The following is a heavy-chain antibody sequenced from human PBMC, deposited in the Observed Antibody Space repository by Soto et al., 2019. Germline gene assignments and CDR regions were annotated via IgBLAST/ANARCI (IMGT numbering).Heavy chain of an antibody. J-gene: IGHJ4*02. CDR1: GFSFSISD. Sequence: QMQLVESGGGVVQPGRSLRLSCVGSGFSFSISDMHWLRQTPGKGLEWVAVISYDGTIKFYTDSLKGRFTISRDNSKNTVYLQMSSLRPEDTAVYFCARNGAGSYFNYWVQGTLVTVSS. CDR2: ISYDGTIK. V-gene: IGHV3-30*03. CDR3: ARNGAGSYFNY. D-gene: IGHD3-10*01.